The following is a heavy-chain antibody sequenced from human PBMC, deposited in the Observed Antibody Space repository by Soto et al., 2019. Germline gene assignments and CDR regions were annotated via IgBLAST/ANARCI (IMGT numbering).Heavy chain of an antibody. CDR1: GFTFKNYG. V-gene: IGHV3-23*01. J-gene: IGHJ6*02. D-gene: IGHD3-16*01. CDR2: ISSGGTYT. CDR3: AKFKGGYGRFHGMDA. Sequence: EHLLESGGGFVQPGGSLRLSCAASGFTFKNYGMSWVRQAPGKGLEWVSTISSGGTYTDYADSVKGRFTISRDNSDNVLYLQMSGLRAEDAAFYFFAKFKGGYGRFHGMDAWGQGTTVAVSS.